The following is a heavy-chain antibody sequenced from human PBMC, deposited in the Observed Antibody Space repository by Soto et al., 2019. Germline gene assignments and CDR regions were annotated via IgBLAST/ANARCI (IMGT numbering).Heavy chain of an antibody. V-gene: IGHV3-23*01. CDR2: ISGSGGST. J-gene: IGHJ4*02. D-gene: IGHD2-15*01. CDR1: GFTFSSYA. CDR3: ANWRSVVVAATVGNYFDY. Sequence: GGSLRLSCAASGFTFSSYAMSWVRQAPGKGLEWVSAISGSGGSTYYADSVKGRFTISRDNSKNTLYLQMNSLRAEDTAVYYCANWRSVVVAATVGNYFDYWGQGTLVTVSS.